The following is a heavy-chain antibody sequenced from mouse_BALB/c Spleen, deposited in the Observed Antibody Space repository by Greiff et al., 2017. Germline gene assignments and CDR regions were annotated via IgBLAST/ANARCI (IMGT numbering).Heavy chain of an antibody. D-gene: IGHD1-1*01. CDR3: ARAITTVVAPMDY. J-gene: IGHJ4*01. CDR2: IWAGGST. Sequence: QVQLQQSGPGLVAPSQSLSITCTVSGFSLTSYGVHWVRQPPGKGLEWLGVIWAGGSTNYNSALMSRLSISKDNSKSQVFLKMNSLQTDDTAMYYCARAITTVVAPMDYWGQGTSVTVSS. CDR1: GFSLTSYG. V-gene: IGHV2-9*02.